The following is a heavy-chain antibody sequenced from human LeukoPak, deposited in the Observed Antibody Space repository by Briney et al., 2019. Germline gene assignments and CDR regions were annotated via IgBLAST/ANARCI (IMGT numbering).Heavy chain of an antibody. J-gene: IGHJ4*02. Sequence: PGGSLRLSCAASGCTFSSYWMHWVRPAPGKGLVWVSRIYSDGTDTTYADSVKGRFPISRDNAKNTLYLQMNSLRAEDTAVYYCAVTGSSGVFDYWGQRTLVPVSS. CDR1: GCTFSSYW. CDR2: IYSDGTDT. CDR3: AVTGSSGVFDY. V-gene: IGHV3-74*01. D-gene: IGHD6-19*01.